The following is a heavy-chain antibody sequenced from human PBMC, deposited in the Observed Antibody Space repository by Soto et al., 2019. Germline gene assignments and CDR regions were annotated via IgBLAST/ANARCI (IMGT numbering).Heavy chain of an antibody. CDR2: INPDGSEK. J-gene: IGHJ4*02. D-gene: IGHD6-19*01. CDR1: GFSFSNYW. Sequence: EVQLVESGGGLVQPGGSLRLSCAASGFSFSNYWMTWVRQAQGKGLEWVANINPDGSEKYYVDSVEGRFTISRDNAKNSLYLEMNSLRAKDTAVYYCARESSDTTLWVQGIQVTVSS. V-gene: IGHV3-7*04. CDR3: ARESSDTTL.